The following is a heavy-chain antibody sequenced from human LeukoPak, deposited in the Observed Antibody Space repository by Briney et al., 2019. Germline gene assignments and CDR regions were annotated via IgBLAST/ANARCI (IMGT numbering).Heavy chain of an antibody. CDR2: IKEDGSEQ. D-gene: IGHD4-17*01. Sequence: PGGSLRLSCAASGFTLSTYWMTWVRQAPGKELEWVANIKEDGSEQYYVDSVKGRFTISRDNAENSLFLQMNSLRAEDTAVYYCARGMTTEYWGQGTLVTVFS. CDR3: ARGMTTEY. CDR1: GFTLSTYW. V-gene: IGHV3-7*04. J-gene: IGHJ4*02.